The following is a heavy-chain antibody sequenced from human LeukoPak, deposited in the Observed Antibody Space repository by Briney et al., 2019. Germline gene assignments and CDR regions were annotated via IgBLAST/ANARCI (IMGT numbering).Heavy chain of an antibody. D-gene: IGHD1-14*01. CDR3: ARVVGRNWYLDL. Sequence: PGGSLRLSCAASGFTFSSYAMNWVRQAPGKGLEWVSAISGSGGSTYYADSVKGRFIVSRDNSKNSLSLQMNSLRAKDTAVYYCARVVGRNWYLDLWGRGTHVTVSS. CDR2: ISGSGGST. CDR1: GFTFSSYA. V-gene: IGHV3-23*01. J-gene: IGHJ2*01.